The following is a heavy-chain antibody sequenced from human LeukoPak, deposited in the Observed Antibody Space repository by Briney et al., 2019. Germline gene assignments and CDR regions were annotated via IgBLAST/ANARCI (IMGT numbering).Heavy chain of an antibody. V-gene: IGHV1-18*01. CDR3: ARRVVAPSQLDDY. CDR1: GYTFSSYG. Sequence: ASVKVSCKASGYTFSSYGVSWVRQAPGQGLEWMGWISAYNGNSNYAQKLQGRVTMTTDTSTSTAYMELRSLRSDETAVYYCARRVVAPSQLDDYWGQGTLVTVSS. CDR2: ISAYNGNS. J-gene: IGHJ4*02. D-gene: IGHD3-22*01.